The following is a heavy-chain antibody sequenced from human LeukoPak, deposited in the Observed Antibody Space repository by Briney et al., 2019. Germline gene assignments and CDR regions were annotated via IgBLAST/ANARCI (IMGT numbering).Heavy chain of an antibody. CDR2: INSDGINT. CDR3: ARDLGQYYDTSDNWFDP. J-gene: IGHJ5*02. V-gene: IGHV3-74*01. Sequence: PGGSLGLSCAASGFTFSNYWMHWVRQAPGKGLVWVSRINSDGINTSYADSVKGRFTISRDNAKNTLNLQMNSLRAEDTAVYYCARDLGQYYDTSDNWFDPWGQGTLVTVSP. CDR1: GFTFSNYW. D-gene: IGHD3-22*01.